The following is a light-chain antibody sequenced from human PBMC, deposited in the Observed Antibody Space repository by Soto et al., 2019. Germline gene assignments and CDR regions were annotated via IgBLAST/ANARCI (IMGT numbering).Light chain of an antibody. J-gene: IGKJ1*01. CDR2: AAS. V-gene: IGKV1-8*01. CDR1: QGISSY. CDR3: QQYYSYGLS. Sequence: AIRVTQSPSALSASTRDSCRITCRASQGISSYLAWYQQKKGKAPKLLIYAASTLQSGVPSRFSGSGYGTDFNLTISCLQSEDFATYYCQQYYSYGLSFGQGTKVDIK.